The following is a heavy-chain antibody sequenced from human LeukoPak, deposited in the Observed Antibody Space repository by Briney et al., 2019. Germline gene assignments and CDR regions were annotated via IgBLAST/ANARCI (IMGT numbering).Heavy chain of an antibody. CDR2: INSGGSGT. Sequence: GGSLRLSCAASGFTFSNYWMHGPRQAPGGGVVWVSRINSGGSGTGYADSVTGRFTISRDNAKNTLYLQMNSLRAEDTAVYYCAGRSAGNLEYCGQGTLVSVSS. CDR1: GFTFSNYW. J-gene: IGHJ4*02. D-gene: IGHD2-15*01. V-gene: IGHV3-74*01. CDR3: AGRSAGNLEY.